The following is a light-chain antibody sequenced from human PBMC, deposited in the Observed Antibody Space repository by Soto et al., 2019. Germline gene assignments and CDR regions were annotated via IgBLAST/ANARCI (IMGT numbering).Light chain of an antibody. CDR2: EGS. CDR3: CSYAGSSTNYV. J-gene: IGLJ1*01. Sequence: QSALAQPASVSGSPGQSITISCTGTSSDVGSYNLVSWYQQHPGKAPKLMIYEGSKRPSGVSNRFSGSKSGNTASLTISGLQAEDEADHYCCSYAGSSTNYVLGNGTKVT. CDR1: SSDVGSYNL. V-gene: IGLV2-23*01.